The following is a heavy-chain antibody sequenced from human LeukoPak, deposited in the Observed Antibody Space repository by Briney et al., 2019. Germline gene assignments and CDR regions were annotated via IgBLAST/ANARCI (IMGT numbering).Heavy chain of an antibody. Sequence: SETLSLTCTVSGGSISSYYWSWIRQPPGKGLEWIGYIYYSGGTNYNPSLKSRVTISVDTSKNQFSLKLSSVTAADTAVYYCARTPVRRGYCSGGSCIRGYFDYWGQGTLVTVSS. CDR1: GGSISSYY. D-gene: IGHD2-15*01. J-gene: IGHJ4*02. V-gene: IGHV4-59*01. CDR2: IYYSGGT. CDR3: ARTPVRRGYCSGGSCIRGYFDY.